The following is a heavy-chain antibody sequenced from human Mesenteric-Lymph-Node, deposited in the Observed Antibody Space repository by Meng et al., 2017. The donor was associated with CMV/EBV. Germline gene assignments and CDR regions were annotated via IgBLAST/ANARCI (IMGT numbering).Heavy chain of an antibody. D-gene: IGHD3-16*01. CDR2: IYYSGST. J-gene: IGHJ4*02. Sequence: SETLSLTCTVSGASVSNYYWSWIRQSPGKGLEWIGHIYYSGSTNYNPSLKSRVTISVDTSKNQFSLKLRSVTAADTAVYYCARDGGGGYYWGQGTLVTVSS. CDR1: GASVSNYY. CDR3: ARDGGGGYY. V-gene: IGHV4-59*02.